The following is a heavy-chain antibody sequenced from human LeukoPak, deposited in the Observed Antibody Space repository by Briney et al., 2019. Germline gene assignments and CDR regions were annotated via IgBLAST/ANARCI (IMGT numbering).Heavy chain of an antibody. D-gene: IGHD3-22*01. V-gene: IGHV4-59*11. J-gene: IGHJ4*02. CDR1: GGSISSHY. CDR2: IYYSGST. CDR3: ARGRNMYYHDSSGLYGFDY. Sequence: SETLSLTCTVSGGSISSHYWSWIRQPPGKGLEWIGYIYYSGSTNYNPSLKSRVTISVDTSKNQFSLKLSSVTAADTAVYYCARGRNMYYHDSSGLYGFDYWGQGTLVTVSS.